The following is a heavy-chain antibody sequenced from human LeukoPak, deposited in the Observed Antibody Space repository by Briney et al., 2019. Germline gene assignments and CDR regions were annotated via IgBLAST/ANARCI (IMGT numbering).Heavy chain of an antibody. J-gene: IGHJ4*02. D-gene: IGHD3-3*01. CDR3: ARDYDFWSGYFDFDY. CDR1: GYTLTGYY. CDR2: INPNSGGT. Sequence: ASVKVSCKASGYTLTGYYMHWVRQAPGQGLEWMGWINPNSGGTNYAQKFQGRVTMTRDTSISTAYMELSRLRSDDTAVYYCARDYDFWSGYFDFDYWGQGTLVTVSS. V-gene: IGHV1-2*02.